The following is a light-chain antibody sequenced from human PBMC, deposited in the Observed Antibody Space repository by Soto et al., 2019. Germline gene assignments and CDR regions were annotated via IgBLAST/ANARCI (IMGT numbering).Light chain of an antibody. V-gene: IGLV2-8*01. CDR1: SSDVGGYNY. CDR3: NSYAGSNNGV. Sequence: QSALTQHASVSGSPGQSITISCTGTSSDVGGYNYVSWYQQHPGKAPKLMIYEVSKRPSGVPDRFSGSKSGNTASLTVAGLQAEDEADYYCNSYAGSNNGVFGGGTKLTVL. J-gene: IGLJ3*02. CDR2: EVS.